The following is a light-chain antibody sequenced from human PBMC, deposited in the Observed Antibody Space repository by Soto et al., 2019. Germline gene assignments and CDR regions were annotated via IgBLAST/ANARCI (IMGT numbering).Light chain of an antibody. J-gene: IGLJ2*01. CDR1: GSDVGGYNY. CDR3: SSYTSSSTPHVV. V-gene: IGLV2-14*01. CDR2: EVS. Sequence: QSALTQPASVSGSPGQSITISCTGTGSDVGGYNYVSWYQHHPGKAPKLMIYEVSNRPSGVFNRFSGSKSGNTASLTISGLQAEDEADYYCSSYTSSSTPHVVFGGGTKLTVL.